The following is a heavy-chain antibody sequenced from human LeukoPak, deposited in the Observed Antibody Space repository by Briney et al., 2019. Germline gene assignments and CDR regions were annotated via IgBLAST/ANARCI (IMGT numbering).Heavy chain of an antibody. Sequence: SETLSLTCAVDGGSFSGYYWSWIRQPPGKGLEWIGEINHSGSTNYNTPLKSRVTISVDTSKNQFSLKLSSVTAADTAVYYCARGQIRGDYAANYYYMDVWGKGTTVTVSS. D-gene: IGHD4-17*01. V-gene: IGHV4-34*01. CDR1: GGSFSGYY. CDR2: INHSGST. J-gene: IGHJ6*03. CDR3: ARGQIRGDYAANYYYMDV.